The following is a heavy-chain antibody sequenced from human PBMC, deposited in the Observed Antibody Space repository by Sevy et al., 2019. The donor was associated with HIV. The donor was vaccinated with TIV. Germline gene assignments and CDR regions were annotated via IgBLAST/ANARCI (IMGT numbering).Heavy chain of an antibody. D-gene: IGHD3-16*01. V-gene: IGHV3-49*03. CDR1: GFTFGDYA. J-gene: IGHJ6*02. CDR3: TRVRGTISPYYYYGMDV. Sequence: GGSLRLSCTASGFTFGDYAMSWCRQAPGKGLEWVGFIRSKTYGGTTEHAASATGRFTISRDDSKSIAYLQMNSLKTEDTAVYYCTRVRGTISPYYYYGMDVWGQGTTVTVSS. CDR2: IRSKTYGGTT.